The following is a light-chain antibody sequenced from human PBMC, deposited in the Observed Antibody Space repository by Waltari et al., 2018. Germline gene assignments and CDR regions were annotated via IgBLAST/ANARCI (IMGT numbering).Light chain of an antibody. J-gene: IGKJ4*01. CDR3: QQRREWPVT. CDR2: DAS. Sequence: ENVLTQSPVTLSMSPGEGATLSCRASQSVGTSFAWYQQRPGQAPRLIIYDASTRANGIPARFSGSGSGTDFTLTISSLEPEDFATYYCQQRREWPVTFGGGTKVEIK. CDR1: QSVGTS. V-gene: IGKV3-11*01.